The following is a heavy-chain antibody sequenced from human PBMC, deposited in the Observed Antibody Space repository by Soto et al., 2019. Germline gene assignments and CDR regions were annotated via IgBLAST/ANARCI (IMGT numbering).Heavy chain of an antibody. V-gene: IGHV3-23*01. Sequence: EMQLLESGGGFVQPGGSLRLSCAASGFTFAKYAMSWVCQAPGKGLEWVSAITASGGSTFYAGSVKGRFTISRDNSDDTLELQMNNLRVEDTAMYFCAKGWMASVTYSDYWGQGTLVTVSS. D-gene: IGHD4-17*01. CDR1: GFTFAKYA. J-gene: IGHJ4*02. CDR2: ITASGGST. CDR3: AKGWMASVTYSDY.